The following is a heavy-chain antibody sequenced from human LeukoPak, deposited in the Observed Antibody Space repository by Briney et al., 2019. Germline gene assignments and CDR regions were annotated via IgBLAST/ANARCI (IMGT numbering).Heavy chain of an antibody. CDR2: IKQHESEK. J-gene: IGHJ4*02. CDR1: GFPFSSYW. V-gene: IGHV3-7*03. CDR3: ARDKLERYFDY. D-gene: IGHD1-1*01. Sequence: GGSLRLSCAASGFPFSSYWMSWVRQAPGRGLEWVAGIKQHESEKYYVDSVRGRFTISRDNAKNSLYLQMNSLRAEDTAVYYCARDKLERYFDYWGQGTLVTVSS.